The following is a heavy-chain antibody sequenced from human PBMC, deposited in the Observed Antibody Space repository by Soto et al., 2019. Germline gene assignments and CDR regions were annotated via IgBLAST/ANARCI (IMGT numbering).Heavy chain of an antibody. CDR2: IYSGGST. D-gene: IGHD1-20*01. V-gene: IGHV3-53*01. CDR1: GFTVSSNY. CDR3: AGSRANNWNDLDY. J-gene: IGHJ4*02. Sequence: PGGSLRLSCAASGFTVSSNYMSWVRQAPGKGLEWVSVIYSGGSTYYADSVKGRFTISRDNSKNTLYLQMNSLRAEDTAVYYCAGSRANNWNDLDYWGQGTLVTVSS.